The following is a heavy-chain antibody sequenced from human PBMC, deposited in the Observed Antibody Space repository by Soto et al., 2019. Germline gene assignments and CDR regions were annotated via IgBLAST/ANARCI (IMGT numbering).Heavy chain of an antibody. CDR1: GFTFSTYG. D-gene: IGHD3-22*01. CDR3: ARTNYYDSSGSFDY. Sequence: GGSLRLSCAASGFTFSTYGMHWVRQAPGKGLEWVAVIWYDGINKYYADSVKGRFTISRDNSKNTLYLQMNSLRAEDTAVYHCARTNYYDSSGSFDYWGQGTLVTVSS. CDR2: IWYDGINK. J-gene: IGHJ4*02. V-gene: IGHV3-33*01.